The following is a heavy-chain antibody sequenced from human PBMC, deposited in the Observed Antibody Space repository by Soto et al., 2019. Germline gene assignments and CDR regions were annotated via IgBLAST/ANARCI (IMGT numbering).Heavy chain of an antibody. D-gene: IGHD6-13*01. CDR1: GYTFTSYA. Sequence: ASVKVSCKASGYTFTSYAMHWVRQAPGQRLEWMGWINAGNGNTKYSQKFQGRVTITRDTSASTAYMELSSLRSEDTAVYYCARRLFSSTWPSYFDYWGEGTLVTVSS. CDR2: INAGNGNT. J-gene: IGHJ4*02. V-gene: IGHV1-3*01. CDR3: ARRLFSSTWPSYFDY.